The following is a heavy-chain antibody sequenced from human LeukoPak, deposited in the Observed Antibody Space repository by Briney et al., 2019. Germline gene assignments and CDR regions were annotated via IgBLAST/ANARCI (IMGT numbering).Heavy chain of an antibody. V-gene: IGHV1-69*13. CDR1: GGTFSSYA. Sequence: SVKVSCKASGGTFSSYAISWVRRAPGQGLEWMGGIIPIFGTANYAQKFQGRVTITADESTSTAYMEPSSLRSEDTAVYYCARSCPPGGSCYSFNDAFDIWGQGTMVTVSS. CDR3: ARSCPPGGSCYSFNDAFDI. D-gene: IGHD2-15*01. CDR2: IIPIFGTA. J-gene: IGHJ3*02.